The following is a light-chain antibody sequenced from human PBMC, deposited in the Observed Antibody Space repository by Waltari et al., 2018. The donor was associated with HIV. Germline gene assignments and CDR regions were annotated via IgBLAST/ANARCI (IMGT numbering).Light chain of an antibody. CDR1: QSVSRN. Sequence: EIVMTQSPATLSVSPGERATLSCRTSQSVSRNLDWYQQKPGQAPRLLIYGASTRATDIPARFSGSGSGTEFTLTISSLQSEDFAVYHCQQYNNWPLTFGGGTKVEIK. J-gene: IGKJ4*01. CDR3: QQYNNWPLT. CDR2: GAS. V-gene: IGKV3-15*01.